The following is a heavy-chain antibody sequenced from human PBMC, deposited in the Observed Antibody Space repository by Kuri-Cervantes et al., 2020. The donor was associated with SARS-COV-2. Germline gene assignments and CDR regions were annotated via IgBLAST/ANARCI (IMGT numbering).Heavy chain of an antibody. Sequence: GGSLRLSCAASGFTFSSYAMHWVRQAPGKGLEWVAVISYDGSNKYYADSVKGRFTISRDNSKNTLYLQMNSLRAEDTAVYYCASNPSDGQQLGYYWGQGTLVTVSS. CDR2: ISYDGSNK. CDR1: GFTFSSYA. D-gene: IGHD6-13*01. CDR3: ASNPSDGQQLGYY. J-gene: IGHJ4*02. V-gene: IGHV3-30-3*01.